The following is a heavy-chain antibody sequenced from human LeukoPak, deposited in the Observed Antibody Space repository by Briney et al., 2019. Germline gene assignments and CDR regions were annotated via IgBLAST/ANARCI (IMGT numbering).Heavy chain of an antibody. CDR3: AREVAYDILTGYYSDY. J-gene: IGHJ4*02. D-gene: IGHD3-9*01. CDR2: IYYSGST. Sequence: SETLSLTCTVSGGSISSSSYYWGWIRQPPGKGLEWIGSIYYSGSTYYNPSLKSRVTISVDTSKNQFSLKLSSVTAADTAVYYCAREVAYDILTGYYSDYWGQGTLVTVSS. CDR1: GGSISSSSYY. V-gene: IGHV4-39*07.